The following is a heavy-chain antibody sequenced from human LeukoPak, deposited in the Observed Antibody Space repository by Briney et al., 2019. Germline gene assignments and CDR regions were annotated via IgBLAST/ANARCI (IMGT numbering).Heavy chain of an antibody. D-gene: IGHD5-18*01. V-gene: IGHV4-34*01. CDR2: INHSGSA. CDR3: ARAGAGYSPLDY. Sequence: KASETLSLTCAVYGGSFSDYYWSWIRQPPGKGLEWIGEINHSGSANYNPSLKSRVTISVDTSKNQFSLNLRSVTAADTAVYYCARAGAGYSPLDYWGQGTLVTVSS. CDR1: GGSFSDYY. J-gene: IGHJ4*02.